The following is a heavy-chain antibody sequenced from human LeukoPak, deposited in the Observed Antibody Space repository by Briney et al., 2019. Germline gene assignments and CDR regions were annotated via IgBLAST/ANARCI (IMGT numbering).Heavy chain of an antibody. J-gene: IGHJ4*02. D-gene: IGHD5-24*01. CDR2: ISSSSSYI. V-gene: IGHV3-21*01. Sequence: GGSLRLSCGASGFTFSSYSMNWVRQAPGKGLEWVSSISSSSSYIYYADSVKGRFTISRDNAKNSLYLQMNSLRAEDTAVYYCARAPEMATTGNFDYWGQGTLVTVSS. CDR1: GFTFSSYS. CDR3: ARAPEMATTGNFDY.